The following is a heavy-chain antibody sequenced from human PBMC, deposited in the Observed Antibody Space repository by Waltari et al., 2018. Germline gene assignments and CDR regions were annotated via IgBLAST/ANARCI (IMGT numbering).Heavy chain of an antibody. D-gene: IGHD3-16*01. CDR1: GFTFSSYG. CDR2: IRYDGSNK. J-gene: IGHJ4*02. Sequence: QVQLVESGGGVVQPGGSLRLSCAASGFTFSSYGMHWVRQAPGKGLEWVAFIRYDGSNKYYADSGKGRVTISRDNSKNTLYLQMNSLRAEDTAVYYCAKDRTGEDYFDYWGQGTLVTVSS. V-gene: IGHV3-30*02. CDR3: AKDRTGEDYFDY.